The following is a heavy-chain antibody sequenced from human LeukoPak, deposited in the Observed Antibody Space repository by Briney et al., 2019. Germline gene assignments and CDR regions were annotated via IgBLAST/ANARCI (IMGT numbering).Heavy chain of an antibody. D-gene: IGHD3-9*01. CDR2: IYHSGST. CDR3: ARALTSSTGYGTYYFDY. CDR1: GGSLSIYY. Sequence: SETLSLTCIVSGGSLSIYYWSWIRQPPGKGLEWIGYIYHSGSTYYNPSLKSRVTISVDRSKNQFSLKLSSVTAADTAVYYCARALTSSTGYGTYYFDYWGQGTLVTVSS. V-gene: IGHV4-59*12. J-gene: IGHJ4*02.